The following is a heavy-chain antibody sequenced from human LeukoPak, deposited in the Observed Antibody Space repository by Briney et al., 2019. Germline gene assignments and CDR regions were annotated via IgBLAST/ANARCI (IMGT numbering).Heavy chain of an antibody. D-gene: IGHD3-22*01. CDR1: GFTFSSYG. CDR3: AREGRYYDSSGYLFDY. CDR2: IWYDGSNK. Sequence: GGSLRLSCAASGFTFSSYGMHWVRQAPGKGLEWVAVIWYDGSNKYYADSVKGRFTISRDNSKNTLYLQMNSLRAEDTAVYYCAREGRYYDSSGYLFDYWGQGTLVIVSS. J-gene: IGHJ4*02. V-gene: IGHV3-33*08.